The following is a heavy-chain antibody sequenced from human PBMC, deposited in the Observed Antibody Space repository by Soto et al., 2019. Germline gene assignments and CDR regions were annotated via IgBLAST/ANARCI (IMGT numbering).Heavy chain of an antibody. CDR1: RFTFRRYA. CDR2: MSGSGGST. CDR3: AKDKLERRPPYYYYGMDV. J-gene: IGHJ6*02. Sequence: LSLSCAASRFTFRRYAMSGVRQAPGKGLEWVSAMSGSGGSTYYADSVKGRFTISRDNSKNTLYLQMNSLRAEDTAVYYCAKDKLERRPPYYYYGMDVWGQGTTVTVSS. D-gene: IGHD1-1*01. V-gene: IGHV3-23*01.